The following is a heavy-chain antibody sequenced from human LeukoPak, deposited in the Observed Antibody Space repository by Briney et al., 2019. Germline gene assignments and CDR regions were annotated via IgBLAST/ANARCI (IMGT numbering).Heavy chain of an antibody. J-gene: IGHJ4*02. CDR2: INPSGGST. V-gene: IGHV1-46*01. Sequence: ASVKVSCEASGYTFTSYYMHWVRQAPGQGLEWMGLINPSGGSTSYAQNFEGRVTMTRDTSTSTVYMELSSLRSEDTAVYYCARDRSSSLEDWGQGTLVTVSS. CDR3: ARDRSSSLED. CDR1: GYTFTSYY. D-gene: IGHD6-13*01.